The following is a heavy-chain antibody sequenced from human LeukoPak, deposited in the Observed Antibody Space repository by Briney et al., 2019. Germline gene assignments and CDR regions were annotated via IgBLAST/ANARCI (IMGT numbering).Heavy chain of an antibody. J-gene: IGHJ3*02. V-gene: IGHV3-66*01. CDR2: IYSGGST. CDR1: GFTVSGNY. Sequence: PGGSLRLSSAASGFTVSGNYMSWVRQAPGKGLEWVSVIYSGGSTYYADSVKGRFTISRDNSKNTLYLQMNNLRAEDTAVYYCARDHHDLRAFDIWGQGTMVTVSS. CDR3: ARDHHDLRAFDI.